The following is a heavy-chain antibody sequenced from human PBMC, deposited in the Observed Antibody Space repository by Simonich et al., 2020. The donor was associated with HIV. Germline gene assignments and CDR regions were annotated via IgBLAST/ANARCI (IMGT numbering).Heavy chain of an antibody. CDR3: ARPIDDSGSRVDGDY. D-gene: IGHD1-26*01. Sequence: QVQLVQSGAAVKKPGSSVKVSCTASGGTFSTYTISGVRQAPGQGLDWMGGIIPILGIPNYAQKCQGRVTITADKSTSTAYMELSSLRSEDTAVYYCARPIDDSGSRVDGDYWGQGTLVTVSS. J-gene: IGHJ4*02. CDR2: IIPILGIP. CDR1: GGTFSTYT. V-gene: IGHV1-69*09.